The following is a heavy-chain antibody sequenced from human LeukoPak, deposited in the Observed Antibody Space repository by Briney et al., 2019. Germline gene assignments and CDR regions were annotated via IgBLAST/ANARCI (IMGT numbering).Heavy chain of an antibody. CDR2: ISGSSSYI. CDR1: GFTFSSYS. V-gene: IGHV3-21*01. CDR3: ARDLAYSGYDLEASDY. J-gene: IGHJ4*02. D-gene: IGHD5-12*01. Sequence: GGSLRLSCAASGFTFSSYSMNWVRQAPGKGLEWVSSISGSSSYIYYADSVKGRFTISRDNAKNSLYLQMNGLRAEDTAVYYCARDLAYSGYDLEASDYWGQGTLVTVSS.